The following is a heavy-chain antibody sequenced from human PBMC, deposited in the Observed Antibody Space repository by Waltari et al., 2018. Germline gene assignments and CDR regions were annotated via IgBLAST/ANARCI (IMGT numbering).Heavy chain of an antibody. V-gene: IGHV1-8*01. CDR3: ARSPAVYRGHWYCDL. J-gene: IGHJ2*01. D-gene: IGHD3-10*01. CDR2: INPNSGNT. CDR1: GYTFTSYD. Sequence: QVQLVQSGAEVKKPGASVEVSCKASGYTFTSYDINWVRQATGQGLEWMGWINPNSGNTGDAQKFQGRVTMTRNTSISTAYMELSSLGSEETAGYYGARSPAVYRGHWYCDLWGRGTLVTVSS.